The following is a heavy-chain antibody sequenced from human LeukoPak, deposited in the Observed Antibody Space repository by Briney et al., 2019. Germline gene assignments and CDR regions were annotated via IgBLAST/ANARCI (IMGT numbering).Heavy chain of an antibody. CDR1: GFIFSTYG. Sequence: GGSLRLSCAASGFIFSTYGMSWVRQAPGKGLEWVSAISPSGGSTYYPDSVKGRFTISRDNSKNTLYLQMNSLRAEDTAVYYCAKQGYSSGWYGVDYWGQGTLVTVSS. J-gene: IGHJ4*02. V-gene: IGHV3-23*01. CDR3: AKQGYSSGWYGVDY. D-gene: IGHD6-19*01. CDR2: ISPSGGST.